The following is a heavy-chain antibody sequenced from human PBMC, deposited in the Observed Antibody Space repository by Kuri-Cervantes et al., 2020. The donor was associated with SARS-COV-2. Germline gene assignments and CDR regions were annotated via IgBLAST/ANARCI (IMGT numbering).Heavy chain of an antibody. V-gene: IGHV3-30*02. Sequence: GGSLRLSCAASGFTFSSYGMHWVRQAPGKGLEWVAVIWYDGSNKYYADSVKGRFTISRDNSKNTLYLQMNSVIAEYTAVYYCAKDPTGSVWSGYYNYWGQGTLVTVSS. D-gene: IGHD3-3*01. J-gene: IGHJ4*02. CDR3: AKDPTGSVWSGYYNY. CDR1: GFTFSSYG. CDR2: IWYDGSNK.